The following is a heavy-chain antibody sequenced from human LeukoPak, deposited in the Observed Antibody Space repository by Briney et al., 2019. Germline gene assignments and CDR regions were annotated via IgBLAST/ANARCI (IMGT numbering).Heavy chain of an antibody. CDR3: AKPGTPWYYFDY. Sequence: GGSLRLSCAASGFTFSSYGMHWVRQAPGKGLEWVAFIRYDGSNKYYADSVKGRFTISRDNSKNTLYLQMNGLRAEDTAVYYCAKPGTPWYYFDYWGQGTLVTVSS. D-gene: IGHD1-1*01. J-gene: IGHJ4*02. CDR1: GFTFSSYG. V-gene: IGHV3-30*02. CDR2: IRYDGSNK.